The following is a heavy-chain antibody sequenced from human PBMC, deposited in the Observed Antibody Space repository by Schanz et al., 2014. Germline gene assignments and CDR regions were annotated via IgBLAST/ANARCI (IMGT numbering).Heavy chain of an antibody. CDR3: ARDKGGYYPFDY. Sequence: EVQLXESGGGLIQPGGSLRLSCAASGFTVSSNYMSWVRQAPGKGLEWVANIKQDGSERYYVDSVKGRFTISRDNAKNSLYLQMNSLTADDTAVYYCARDKGGYYPFDYWGRGTLVTVSS. J-gene: IGHJ4*02. V-gene: IGHV3-7*01. D-gene: IGHD3-3*01. CDR2: IKQDGSER. CDR1: GFTVSSNY.